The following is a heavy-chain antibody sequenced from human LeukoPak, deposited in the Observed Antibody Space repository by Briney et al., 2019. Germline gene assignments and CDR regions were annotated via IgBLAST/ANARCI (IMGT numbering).Heavy chain of an antibody. D-gene: IGHD5-24*01. Sequence: ASVKVSCKASGGTCTNLAMSGVRHAPGQGLEWIGRIIPTTGLANYAQKFQGRVTITADKSTSTTYMELSSLSSEDTAVYYCARAPPRLDGYILYYWGQGTLVTVSS. J-gene: IGHJ4*02. CDR1: GGTCTNLA. CDR2: IIPTTGLA. CDR3: ARAPPRLDGYILYY. V-gene: IGHV1-69*04.